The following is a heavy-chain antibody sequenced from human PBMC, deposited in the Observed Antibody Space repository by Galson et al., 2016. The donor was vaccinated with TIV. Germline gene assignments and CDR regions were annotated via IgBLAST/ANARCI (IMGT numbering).Heavy chain of an antibody. CDR1: GYTLTTYG. CDR2: INPNGGDT. CDR3: ARDLMTSVTTPFDF. J-gene: IGHJ4*01. Sequence: SVKVSCKASGYTLTTYGIHWVRQAPGQRLEWMGWINPNGGDTNYAQKFQNRVTMTRDTSISTAYMELSSLRSDDTAVYYCARDLMTSVTTPFDFWGQGTLVTVSS. V-gene: IGHV1-2*02. D-gene: IGHD4-17*01.